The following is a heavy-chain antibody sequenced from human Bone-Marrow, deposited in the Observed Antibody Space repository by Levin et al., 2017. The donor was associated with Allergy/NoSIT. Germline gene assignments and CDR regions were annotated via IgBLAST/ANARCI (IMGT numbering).Heavy chain of an antibody. CDR3: AKGAAFLPRYFYDSSGQIDY. CDR1: GFIFEDYA. Sequence: SCVASGFIFEDYAMHWVRQAPGKGLEWVSGLTWNSVNVGYGDSVKGRFATTRDNAKNSLYLQMNNLRREDTAFYYCAKGAAFLPRYFYDSSGQIDYWGQGTLVTVSS. J-gene: IGHJ4*02. D-gene: IGHD3-22*01. V-gene: IGHV3-9*01. CDR2: LTWNSVNV.